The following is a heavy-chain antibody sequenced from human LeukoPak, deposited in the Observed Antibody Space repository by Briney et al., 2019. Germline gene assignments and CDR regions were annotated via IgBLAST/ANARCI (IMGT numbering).Heavy chain of an antibody. CDR2: ISGSGGGT. V-gene: IGHV3-23*01. J-gene: IGHJ6*02. Sequence: GGSLRLSCAASGFTFNSYAMSWVRQAPEKGLEWVATISGSGGGTYYADSVKGRFTISRDDSKNTLYLQMNSLRAEDTALYYCARDLHYYVAMDVWGQGTTVTVSS. CDR3: ARDLHYYVAMDV. CDR1: GFTFNSYA. D-gene: IGHD3-10*02.